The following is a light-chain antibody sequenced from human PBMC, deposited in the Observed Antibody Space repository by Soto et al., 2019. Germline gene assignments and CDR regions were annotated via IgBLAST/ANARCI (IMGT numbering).Light chain of an antibody. J-gene: IGLJ2*01. Sequence: QSALTQPASVSGSPGQSITISCTGTSGDVGSFNLVSWYQHHPGKAPKLMIYEGSKRPSGVSNRFSGSDSGNTASLTISGLQAEDEADYYCCSYAGRSRVFGGGTQLTVL. V-gene: IGLV2-23*01. CDR3: CSYAGRSRV. CDR1: SGDVGSFNL. CDR2: EGS.